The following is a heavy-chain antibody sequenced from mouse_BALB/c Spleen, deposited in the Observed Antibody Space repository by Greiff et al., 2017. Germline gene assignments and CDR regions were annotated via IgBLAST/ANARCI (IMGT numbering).Heavy chain of an antibody. CDR1: GFTFSSYG. CDR2: INSNGGST. J-gene: IGHJ1*01. CDR3: ARVYGNYGENGYFDV. Sequence: EVQLVESGGGLVQPGGSLKLSCAASGFTFSSYGMSWVRQTPDKRLEWVATINSNGGSTYYPDSVKGRFTISRDNAKNTVYLQLSSLKSEDTAMYYCARVYGNYGENGYFDVWGAGTTVTVSS. D-gene: IGHD2-1*01. V-gene: IGHV5-6-3*01.